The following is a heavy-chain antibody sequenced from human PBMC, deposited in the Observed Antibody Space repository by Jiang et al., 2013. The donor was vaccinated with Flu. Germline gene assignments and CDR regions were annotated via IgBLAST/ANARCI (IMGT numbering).Heavy chain of an antibody. V-gene: IGHV3-49*03. D-gene: IGHD6-13*01. Sequence: EVQLVESGGGLVQPGRSLRLSCTGSGFSFRDQAMSWFRQAPGKGLEWVGFIRSKAYGGSTDYAASVKGRFSISRDDSKSIAYLQMDSLKIEDTGVYYCTRDFGIAAAGKWVDVFDYVGPGNPGHRLL. CDR3: TRDFGIAAAGKWVDVFDY. CDR2: IRSKAYGGST. J-gene: IGHJ4*02. CDR1: GFSFRDQA.